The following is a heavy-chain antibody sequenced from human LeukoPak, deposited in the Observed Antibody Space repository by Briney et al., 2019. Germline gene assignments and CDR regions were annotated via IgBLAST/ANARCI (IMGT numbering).Heavy chain of an antibody. CDR3: ARDVVAARGSFDY. J-gene: IGHJ4*02. Sequence: PSETLSLTCTVSGDSISGFYWSWIRQAAGKGLEWIGHIYTSGSTNYNPSLKSRVTMSVDMSKNQFSLKLRSVTAADTAVYYCARDVVAARGSFDYWGQGTQVTVSS. D-gene: IGHD2-2*01. V-gene: IGHV4-4*07. CDR1: GDSISGFY. CDR2: IYTSGST.